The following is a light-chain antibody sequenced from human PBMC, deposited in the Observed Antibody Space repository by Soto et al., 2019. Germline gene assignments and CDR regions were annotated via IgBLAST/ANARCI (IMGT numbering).Light chain of an antibody. Sequence: QSALTQPASVSGSPGQSITISCAGTSSDVGGYNSVSWYQQVPGKTPRFMIHDVTNRPSGVSDRFSGSKSGNTASLTITGLQVEDEADYYCSAYTSTNTVVFGTGTKLTVL. CDR1: SSDVGGYNS. J-gene: IGLJ1*01. CDR3: SAYTSTNTVV. CDR2: DVT. V-gene: IGLV2-14*01.